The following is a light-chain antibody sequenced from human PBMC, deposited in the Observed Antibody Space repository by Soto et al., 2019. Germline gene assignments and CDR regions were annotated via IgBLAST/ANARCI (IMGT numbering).Light chain of an antibody. CDR2: DGS. CDR1: SRDVGGYNY. Sequence: QSALTQPASVSGSPGQSITISCTGTSRDVGGYNYVSWYQQHPGKAPKLMISDGSNRPSGVSNRFSGSKSGNTASLTISGLQAEDEADYYCSSYTSSSTLDVFGTGTKVTVL. CDR3: SSYTSSSTLDV. V-gene: IGLV2-14*01. J-gene: IGLJ1*01.